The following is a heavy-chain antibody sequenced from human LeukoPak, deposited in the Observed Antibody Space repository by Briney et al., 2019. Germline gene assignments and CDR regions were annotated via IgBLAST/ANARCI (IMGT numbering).Heavy chain of an antibody. CDR1: GYTFTTYY. Sequence: ASVKVSCKASGYTFTTYYMHWVRQAPGQGLEWMGIINPSGGSTSYAQKFQGRVTMTRDTSTSTVYMELSSLRSEDTAVYYCARVGLYSGSYPYYYYYYMDVWGKGTTVTVSS. CDR3: ARVGLYSGSYPYYYYYYMDV. V-gene: IGHV1-46*01. J-gene: IGHJ6*03. D-gene: IGHD1-26*01. CDR2: INPSGGST.